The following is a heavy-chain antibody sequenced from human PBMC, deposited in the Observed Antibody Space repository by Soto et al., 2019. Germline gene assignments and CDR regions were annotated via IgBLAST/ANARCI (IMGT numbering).Heavy chain of an antibody. CDR1: GYAFTIYG. CDR2: ISAYNGNT. Sequence: ASVKVSWKAAGYAFTIYGISWVRQAPGQGLEWMGWISAYNGNTNYAQKLQGRVTMTTDTSTSTACMELRSLRSDDTAVYYCARDLFLGIAAAQGLPLDYYYYGMDVWGQGTTVTVSS. D-gene: IGHD6-13*01. J-gene: IGHJ6*02. CDR3: ARDLFLGIAAAQGLPLDYYYYGMDV. V-gene: IGHV1-18*01.